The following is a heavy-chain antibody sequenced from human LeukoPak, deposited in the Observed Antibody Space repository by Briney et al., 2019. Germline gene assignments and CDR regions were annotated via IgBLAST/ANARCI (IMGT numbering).Heavy chain of an antibody. V-gene: IGHV3-43*02. J-gene: IGHJ5*02. CDR3: AKDYCGSGVYIWFDP. CDR1: GFTFVDYA. CDR2: ISRDGGST. Sequence: GGSLRLSCAASGFTFVDYAMHWVRQAPGKGLEWVSLISRDGGSTYYADSVKGRFTISRDNSKKSLYLQMNSLRTEDTALYYCAKDYCGSGVYIWFDPWAEGTRVTVFS. D-gene: IGHD3-10*01.